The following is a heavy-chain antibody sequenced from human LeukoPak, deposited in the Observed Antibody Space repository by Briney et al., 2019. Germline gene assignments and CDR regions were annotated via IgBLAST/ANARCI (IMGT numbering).Heavy chain of an antibody. CDR2: IYYSGST. Sequence: SQTLSLTCTVSGGSISSGGYYWSWIRQHPGKGLEWIGYIYYSGSTYYNPSPKSRVTISVDTSKNQFSLKLSSVTAADTAVYYCARDPGGSSGYYPMSFDYWGQGTLVTVSS. V-gene: IGHV4-31*03. CDR3: ARDPGGSSGYYPMSFDY. D-gene: IGHD3-22*01. J-gene: IGHJ4*02. CDR1: GGSISSGGYY.